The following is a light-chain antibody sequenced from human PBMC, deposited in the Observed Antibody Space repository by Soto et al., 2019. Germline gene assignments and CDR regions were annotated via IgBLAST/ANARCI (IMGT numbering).Light chain of an antibody. Sequence: ERVLTQAAATLSETPGERATLSCRASQSVSSNLAWYQQKPGQAPRLLIYGASTRATGIPARFSGSGSGTEFTLTISSLQSEDFAVYYCQQYNNWPPSITFGQGTRLEIK. CDR1: QSVSSN. CDR2: GAS. V-gene: IGKV3-15*01. CDR3: QQYNNWPPSIT. J-gene: IGKJ5*01.